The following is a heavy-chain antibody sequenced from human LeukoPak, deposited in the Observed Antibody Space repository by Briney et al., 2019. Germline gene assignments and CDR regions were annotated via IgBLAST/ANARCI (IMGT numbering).Heavy chain of an antibody. CDR2: IYTSGST. CDR1: GGSISSGSYY. Sequence: TASETLSLTCTVSGGSISSGSYYWSWIRQPAGKGLEWIGRIYTSGSTNYNPSLKSRVTISVDTSKNQFSLKLSSVTAADTAVYYCARGDFYYFDYWGQGTLVTVSS. D-gene: IGHD3-16*01. V-gene: IGHV4-61*02. CDR3: ARGDFYYFDY. J-gene: IGHJ4*02.